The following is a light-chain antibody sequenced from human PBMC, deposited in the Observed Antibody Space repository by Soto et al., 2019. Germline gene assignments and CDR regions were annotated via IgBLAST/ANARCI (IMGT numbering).Light chain of an antibody. J-gene: IGLJ2*01. CDR2: EAA. Sequence: QSALTQPASVSGSPGQSITNSCTGTSNDIGANNYVSWYQHHPGKAPKILIYEAANRPSGVSHRFSGSKSANTASLTISGLQAEDEADYFCTSYTSTSTLVFGGGTKLTVL. CDR3: TSYTSTSTLV. CDR1: SNDIGANNY. V-gene: IGLV2-14*01.